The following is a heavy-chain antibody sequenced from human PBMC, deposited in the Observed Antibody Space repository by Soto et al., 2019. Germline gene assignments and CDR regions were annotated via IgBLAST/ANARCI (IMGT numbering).Heavy chain of an antibody. CDR2: IFYSGNT. J-gene: IGHJ4*02. V-gene: IGHV4-31*03. CDR1: GVSINIGVHY. CDR3: ARVVEAREGRGVIIGGFDY. Sequence: PSETQSLTCTVSGVSINIGVHYWTWIRQHPGKGLEWIGFIFYSGNTYNNPSLKSRVTISVDTSKNQFSLKLSSVTAADTAVYYCARVVEAREGRGVIIGGFDYWGQGTLVTVSS. D-gene: IGHD3-10*01.